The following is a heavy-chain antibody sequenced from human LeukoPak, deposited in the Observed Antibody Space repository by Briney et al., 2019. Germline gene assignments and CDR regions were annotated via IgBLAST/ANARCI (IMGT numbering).Heavy chain of an antibody. CDR2: ISSSSSSYI. V-gene: IGHV3-21*01. J-gene: IGHJ4*02. CDR3: ARGNTAMVSIDY. CDR1: GFTFSSYS. D-gene: IGHD5-18*01. Sequence: GGSLRLSCAASGFTFSSYSMNWVRQAPGKGLEWVSSISSSSSSYIYYADSVKGRFTISRDNAKNSLYLQMNSLRAEDTAVYYCARGNTAMVSIDYWGQGTLVTVSS.